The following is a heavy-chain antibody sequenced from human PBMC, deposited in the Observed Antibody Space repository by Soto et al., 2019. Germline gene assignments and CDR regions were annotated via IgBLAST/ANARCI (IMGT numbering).Heavy chain of an antibody. J-gene: IGHJ5*02. Sequence: PSQTLSLTCAISGDSVSSNSAAWNWIRQSPSRGLEWLGRTYYRSKWYNDYAVSVKSRITINPDTSKNQFSLQLNSVTPEDTAVYYCARDLEVAVAGTKLINWFDPWGQGTLVTVSS. CDR1: GDSVSSNSAA. CDR3: ARDLEVAVAGTKLINWFDP. V-gene: IGHV6-1*01. D-gene: IGHD6-19*01. CDR2: TYYRSKWYN.